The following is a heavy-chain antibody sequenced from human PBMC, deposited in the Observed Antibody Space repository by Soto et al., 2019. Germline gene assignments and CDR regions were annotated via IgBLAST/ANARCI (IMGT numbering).Heavy chain of an antibody. D-gene: IGHD3-3*01. Sequence: PRGSLKILNTSYGVFFYDYGMHWVRQAPGTGLELVAVISYDGSDKYYADSVKGRFTISRDNSKNRLYLQMNSLRAEDTAVYYCATMERLFDYWGQGT. CDR2: ISYDGSDK. CDR1: GVFFYDYG. CDR3: ATMERLFDY. V-gene: IGHV3-30*03. J-gene: IGHJ4*02.